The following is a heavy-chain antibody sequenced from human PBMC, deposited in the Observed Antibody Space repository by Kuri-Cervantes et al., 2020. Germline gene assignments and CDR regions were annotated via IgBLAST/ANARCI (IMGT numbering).Heavy chain of an antibody. CDR2: IYYSGST. Sequence: SETLSLTCTVSGGSISSYYWSWIRQPPGKGLEWIGYIYYSGSTYYNPSLKSRVTISVDTSKNQFSLKLSSVTAADTAVYYCARDLDRMYYYDSSGYYYSFDYWGQGTLVTVSS. V-gene: IGHV4-30-4*01. CDR3: ARDLDRMYYYDSSGYYYSFDY. CDR1: GGSISSYY. D-gene: IGHD3-22*01. J-gene: IGHJ4*02.